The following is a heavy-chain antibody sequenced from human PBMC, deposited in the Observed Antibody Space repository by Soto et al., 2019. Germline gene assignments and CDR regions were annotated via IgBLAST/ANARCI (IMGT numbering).Heavy chain of an antibody. CDR3: VRDKPHNWFDP. CDR1: GFTFSSYW. J-gene: IGHJ5*02. CDR2: IYNDGSDT. V-gene: IGHV3-74*01. Sequence: PGGSLRLSCAASGFTFSSYWMHWVRQAPGKGLVWVSRIYNDGSDTTYADSVKGRFTISRDNAKNTVYLQMNSLRAEDTAVYYCVRDKPHNWFDPCGQGTPVTV.